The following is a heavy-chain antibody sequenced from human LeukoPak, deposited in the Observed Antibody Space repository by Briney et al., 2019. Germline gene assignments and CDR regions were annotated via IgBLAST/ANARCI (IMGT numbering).Heavy chain of an antibody. CDR1: GFTFNNFG. CDR3: ARRSRDAFDI. J-gene: IGHJ3*02. CDR2: ISAHNGNT. Sequence: ASVKASCKASGFTFNNFGISWVRQAPGQGLEWMAWISAHNGNTHYAQKFQDRVTVTRDTSTRTAYMELRSLTSDDTAVFYCARRSRDAFDIWGQGTMVTVSS. V-gene: IGHV1-18*01.